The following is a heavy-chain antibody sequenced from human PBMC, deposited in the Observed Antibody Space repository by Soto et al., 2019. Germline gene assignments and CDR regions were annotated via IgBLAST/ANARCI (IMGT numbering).Heavy chain of an antibody. CDR3: ARYISRSWYMSVSDGMDV. CDR2: IYYSGST. Sequence: SETLSLTCTVSGGSISSYYWSWIRQPPGKGLEWIGYIYYSGSTNYNPSLKSRVTISVDTAKNQFSLKLSAGTDADTAVYYCARYISRSWYMSVSDGMDVWGQATTVTVSS. CDR1: GGSISSYY. D-gene: IGHD6-13*01. J-gene: IGHJ6*02. V-gene: IGHV4-59*01.